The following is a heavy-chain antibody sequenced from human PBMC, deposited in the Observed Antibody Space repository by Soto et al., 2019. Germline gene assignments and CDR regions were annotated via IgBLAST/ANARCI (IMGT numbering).Heavy chain of an antibody. Sequence: SETLSLTCTVSGGSISGHYWSWIRQPPGKGLQYIGYISYSGSTNYNPSLKSRVTISVDTSNNQFSLRLSSVTAAETAVYYCARDVGLQHDTGYYDFWSGKNNWFDPWGQGILVTVSS. CDR2: ISYSGST. CDR1: GGSISGHY. CDR3: ARDVGLQHDTGYYDFWSGKNNWFDP. J-gene: IGHJ5*02. V-gene: IGHV4-59*11. D-gene: IGHD3-3*01.